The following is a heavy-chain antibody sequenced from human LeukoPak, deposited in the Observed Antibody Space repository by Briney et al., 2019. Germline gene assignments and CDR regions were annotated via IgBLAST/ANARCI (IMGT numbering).Heavy chain of an antibody. CDR1: GGSISSYY. J-gene: IGHJ4*02. D-gene: IGHD6-13*01. CDR3: ARESYSSTYLFDF. V-gene: IGHV4-4*07. CDR2: IYTSGST. Sequence: SETLSLTCTVSGGSISSYYWSWIRQPAGKGLEWIGRIYTSGSTNYNPSLKSRVTMSVDTSKNQISLKVNSVTAADTAVYYCARESYSSTYLFDFWGQGTLVTVSS.